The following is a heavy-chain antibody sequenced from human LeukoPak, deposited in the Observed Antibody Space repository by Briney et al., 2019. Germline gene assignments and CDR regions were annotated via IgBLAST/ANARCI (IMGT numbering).Heavy chain of an antibody. CDR3: ARSRSGYSYDHAAFDI. J-gene: IGHJ3*02. Sequence: PSETLSLTCTVSGGSISSYYWSWIRQPPGKGLEWIAYIDYRGSTTYNPSLKSRVTISVDTSRNQFSLKPSSVTAADTAVYYCARSRSGYSYDHAAFDIWGQGTMVTVSS. CDR1: GGSISSYY. CDR2: IDYRGST. V-gene: IGHV4-59*01. D-gene: IGHD5-18*01.